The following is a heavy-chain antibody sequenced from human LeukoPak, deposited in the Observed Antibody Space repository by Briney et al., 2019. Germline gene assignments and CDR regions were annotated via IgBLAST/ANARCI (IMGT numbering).Heavy chain of an antibody. V-gene: IGHV1-18*01. J-gene: IGHJ4*02. Sequence: ASVKVSCKASGYTFTSYGISWVRQAPGQGLEWMGWISAYNGSTNYAQKLQGRVTMTTDTSASTAYMELSSLRSEDTAVYYCAREKVGATPVFDYWGQGTLVTVSS. CDR3: AREKVGATPVFDY. CDR1: GYTFTSYG. CDR2: ISAYNGST. D-gene: IGHD1-26*01.